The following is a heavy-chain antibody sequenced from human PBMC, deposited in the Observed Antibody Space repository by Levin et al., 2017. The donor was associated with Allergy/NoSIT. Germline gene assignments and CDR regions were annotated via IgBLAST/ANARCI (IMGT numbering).Heavy chain of an antibody. CDR1: GYTFTSYG. V-gene: IGHV1-18*01. J-gene: IGHJ5*02. CDR3: ARALLAVTTWRWFDP. CDR2: ISAYNGNT. Sequence: GESLKISCKASGYTFTSYGISWVRQAPGQGLEWMGWISAYNGNTNYAQKLQGRVTMTTDTSTSTAYMELRSLRSDDTAVYYCARALLAVTTWRWFDPWGQGTLVTVSS. D-gene: IGHD4-17*01.